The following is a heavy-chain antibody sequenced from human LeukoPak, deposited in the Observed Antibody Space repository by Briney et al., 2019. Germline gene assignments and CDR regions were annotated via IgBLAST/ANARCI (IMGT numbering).Heavy chain of an antibody. CDR3: ARGGRLTYYDFWSGSHYGAGYFDY. CDR2: ISSSGSTI. J-gene: IGHJ4*02. V-gene: IGHV3-48*03. Sequence: SGGSLRLSCAASGFTFSSYEMNWVRQAPGKGLEWVSYISSSGSTIYYADSVKGRFTISRDNSKNTLYLQMGSLRAEDMAVYYCARGGRLTYYDFWSGSHYGAGYFDYWGQGTLVTVSS. CDR1: GFTFSSYE. D-gene: IGHD3-3*01.